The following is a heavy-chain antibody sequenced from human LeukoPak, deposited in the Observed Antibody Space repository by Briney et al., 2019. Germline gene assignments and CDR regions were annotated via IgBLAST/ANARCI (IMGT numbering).Heavy chain of an antibody. J-gene: IGHJ4*02. CDR3: ARPQYSSSWYPFDY. V-gene: IGHV4-59*08. CDR1: GGSISSYY. CDR2: IYYSGST. Sequence: SETLSLTCTVSGGSISSYYWSWIRQPPGKGLEWIGYIYYSGSTNYNPSLKSRVTISVDTSKNQFSLKLCSVTAADTAVYYCARPQYSSSWYPFDYWGQGTLVTVSS. D-gene: IGHD6-13*01.